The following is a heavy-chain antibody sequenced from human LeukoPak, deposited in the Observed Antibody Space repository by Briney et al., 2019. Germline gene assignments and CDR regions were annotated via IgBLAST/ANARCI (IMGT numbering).Heavy chain of an antibody. CDR1: GFSVSSNY. Sequence: GGSLRLSCAASGFSVSSNYMSWVRQAPGKGLERVSVIYWDGSTYYADSVKGRFTISRDNSKNTLYLQMNNLRAEDTAVYHCARDIFLGRSGYFEYWGQGTLVTVSS. J-gene: IGHJ4*02. CDR3: ARDIFLGRSGYFEY. V-gene: IGHV3-53*01. CDR2: IYWDGST. D-gene: IGHD2-21*01.